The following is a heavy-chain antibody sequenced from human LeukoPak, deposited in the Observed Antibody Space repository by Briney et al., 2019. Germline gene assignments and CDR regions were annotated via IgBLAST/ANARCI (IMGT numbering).Heavy chain of an antibody. CDR1: GFNFRSYW. Sequence: GGSLRLSCAASGFNFRSYWMTWVRQSPGKGLEWVAVISYDGSNKYYADSVKGRFTISRDNSKNTLYLQMNSLRAEDTAVYYCARRAGAYSHPYDYWGQGTLVTVSS. CDR2: ISYDGSNK. V-gene: IGHV3-30*03. D-gene: IGHD4/OR15-4a*01. CDR3: ARRAGAYSHPYDY. J-gene: IGHJ4*02.